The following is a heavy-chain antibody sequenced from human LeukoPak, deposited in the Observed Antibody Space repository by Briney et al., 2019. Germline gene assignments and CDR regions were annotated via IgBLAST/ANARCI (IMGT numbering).Heavy chain of an antibody. V-gene: IGHV4-34*01. Sequence: PSETLCLTCVLDTESLTVHSWGWDSQPPGRGLEWIGEIKHSGSTTSHPSLNKRVTISVATSKNQFSLKLTSVTPADTAVYYCAMRRYGSRSLDSWGQGAKASVCS. J-gene: IGHJ4*02. CDR2: IKHSGST. CDR3: AMRRYGSRSLDS. D-gene: IGHD3-10*01. CDR1: TESLTVHS.